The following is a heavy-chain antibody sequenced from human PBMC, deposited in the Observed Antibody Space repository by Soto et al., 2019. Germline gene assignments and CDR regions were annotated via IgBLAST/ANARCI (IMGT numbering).Heavy chain of an antibody. CDR3: ARGGDILATGFDS. CDR1: GYPFTSYD. Sequence: ASVKVSCKASGYPFTSYDRNWVRQATGQGLEWMGWMNPNSGNTGYAQKFQGRVTMTRNTSISTAYLELGSLRSEDTAVYYGARGGDILATGFDSGGQGTLVTVSS. V-gene: IGHV1-8*01. J-gene: IGHJ5*01. D-gene: IGHD5-12*01. CDR2: MNPNSGNT.